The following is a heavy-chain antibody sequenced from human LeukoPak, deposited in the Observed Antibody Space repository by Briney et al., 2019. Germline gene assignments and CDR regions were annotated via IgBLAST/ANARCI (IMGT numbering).Heavy chain of an antibody. CDR1: GGSISSGGYY. V-gene: IGHV4-31*03. D-gene: IGHD6-19*01. Sequence: PSQTLSLTCTVSGGSISSGGYYWSWIRQHPGKGLEWIGYIYYSGSTYYNPSLKSRVTISLDTSKNQFSLKLSSMTAADTAVYFCARDPKSAVGYYYYGMEVWGQGTTVTVSS. J-gene: IGHJ6*02. CDR3: ARDPKSAVGYYYYGMEV. CDR2: IYYSGST.